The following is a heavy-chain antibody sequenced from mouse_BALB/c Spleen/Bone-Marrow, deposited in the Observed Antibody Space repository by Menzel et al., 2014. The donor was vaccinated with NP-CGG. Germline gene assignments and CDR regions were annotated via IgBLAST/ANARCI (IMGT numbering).Heavy chain of an antibody. J-gene: IGHJ3*01. CDR2: INPNSGGT. V-gene: IGHV1-18*01. CDR1: GYTFTDYN. Sequence: EVQLQQSGPELVKPGASVKIPCKASGYTFTDYNMDWVKQSHGKSLEWIGDINPNSGGTIYNQKFKGKATLTVDKSSSTAYMELRSLTSEDTAVYYCARAGKYDYDVGSWLVYWGQGTLVTVSA. D-gene: IGHD2-4*01. CDR3: ARAGKYDYDVGSWLVY.